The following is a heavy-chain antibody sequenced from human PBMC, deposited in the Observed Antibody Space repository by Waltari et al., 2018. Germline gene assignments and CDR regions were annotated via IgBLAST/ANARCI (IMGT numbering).Heavy chain of an antibody. CDR3: ARDQLELSRDYYYGMDV. CDR2: IIPSFGTA. D-gene: IGHD1-7*01. Sequence: QVQLVQSGAEVKKPWSSVKVSCKASGGTFSSYAISWVRQAPGQGLEWMGGIIPSFGTAHYAQKFQGRVTITTDESTSTAYMELSSLRSEDTAVYYCARDQLELSRDYYYGMDVWGQGTTVTVSS. V-gene: IGHV1-69*05. CDR1: GGTFSSYA. J-gene: IGHJ6*02.